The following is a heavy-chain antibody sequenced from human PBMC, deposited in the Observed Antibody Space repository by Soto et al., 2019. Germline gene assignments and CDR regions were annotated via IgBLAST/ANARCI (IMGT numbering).Heavy chain of an antibody. CDR2: ISASGATT. CDR3: AKQGGNWHPTDYFDY. J-gene: IGHJ4*02. Sequence: GGSLRLSCAASGFIFSSNAMSWVRQAPGKGLEWVSLISASGATTCYADSVKGRFTFSRDNSKNTLYLQMDSLRAEDTAVYYCAKQGGNWHPTDYFDYWGQGTLVTVSS. V-gene: IGHV3-23*01. CDR1: GFIFSSNA. D-gene: IGHD1-20*01.